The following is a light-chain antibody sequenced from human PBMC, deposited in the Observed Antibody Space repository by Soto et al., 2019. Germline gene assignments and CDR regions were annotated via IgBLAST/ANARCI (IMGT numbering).Light chain of an antibody. V-gene: IGLV2-8*01. CDR3: SSYAGSNIHYV. J-gene: IGLJ1*01. CDR1: SNDVGGYNY. CDR2: EVT. Sequence: QSVLTQPPSASGSPGQSVTISCTGTSNDVGGYNYVSWYQHHPGKVPKLMIYEVTKRPSGVPDRFSGSKSGNTASLTVSGLQAEDEADYYCSSYAGSNIHYVFGGGTRSPS.